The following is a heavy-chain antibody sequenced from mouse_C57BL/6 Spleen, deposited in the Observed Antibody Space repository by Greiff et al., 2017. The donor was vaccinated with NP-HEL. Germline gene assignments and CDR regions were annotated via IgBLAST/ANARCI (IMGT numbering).Heavy chain of an antibody. D-gene: IGHD3-1*01. V-gene: IGHV1-15*01. J-gene: IGHJ2*01. CDR3: TRSGGRGYYVDY. Sequence: QVQLQQSGAELVRPGASVTLSCKASGYTFTDYEMHWVKQTPVHGLEWIGAIDPETGGTAYNQKFKGKAILTADKSSSTAYMELRSLTSEDSAVYYCTRSGGRGYYVDYWGQGTTLTVSS. CDR2: IDPETGGT. CDR1: GYTFTDYE.